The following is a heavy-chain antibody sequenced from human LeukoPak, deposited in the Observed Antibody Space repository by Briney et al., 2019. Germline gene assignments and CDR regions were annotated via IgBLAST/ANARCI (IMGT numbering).Heavy chain of an antibody. CDR1: GYTFTSYG. CDR2: ISAYNGNT. CDR3: ARDRKYYYDSSGYYAFDY. V-gene: IGHV1-18*01. D-gene: IGHD3-22*01. J-gene: IGHJ4*02. Sequence: ASVKVSCKASGYTFTSYGINWVRRAPGQGLEWMGWISAYNGNTNYAQKLQGRVTMTTDTSTSTAYMELRSLRSDDTAVYYCARDRKYYYDSSGYYAFDYWGQGTLVTVSS.